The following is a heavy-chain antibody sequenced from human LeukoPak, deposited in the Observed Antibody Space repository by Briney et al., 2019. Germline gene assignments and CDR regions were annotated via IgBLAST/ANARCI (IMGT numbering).Heavy chain of an antibody. Sequence: SETLSLTCAVYGGSFSGYYWSWIRQPAGKGLEWIGRIYTSGSITYNPSLKSRVSMSVETSKNQFSLKLSSGTAADTAVYYCARDSGTTGEVKFDPWGEGTLVTVSS. J-gene: IGHJ5*02. CDR2: IYTSGSI. D-gene: IGHD3-10*01. CDR1: GGSFSGYY. V-gene: IGHV4-4*07. CDR3: ARDSGTTGEVKFDP.